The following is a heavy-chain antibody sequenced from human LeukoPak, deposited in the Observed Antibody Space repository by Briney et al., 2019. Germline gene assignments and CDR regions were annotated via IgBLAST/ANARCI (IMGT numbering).Heavy chain of an antibody. CDR3: ARDFRDYRDYVAYFDS. J-gene: IGHJ4*02. CDR2: ILYDGTNQ. Sequence: GRSLRLSCAASGXTFSTYALHWVRQAPGKGLEWVAVILYDGTNQYYADSVKGRFTISRDNSRNTLYLQMNSLKVEEKAVYYCARDFRDYRDYVAYFDSWGQGTLVTVSS. D-gene: IGHD4-17*01. CDR1: GXTFSTYA. V-gene: IGHV3-30-3*01.